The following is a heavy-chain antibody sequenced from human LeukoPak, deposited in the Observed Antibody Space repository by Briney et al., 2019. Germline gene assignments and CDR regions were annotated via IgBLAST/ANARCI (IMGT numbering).Heavy chain of an antibody. V-gene: IGHV1-24*01. J-gene: IGHJ5*02. CDR2: FDPQDGET. CDR3: ARDGSNSGLGWFDP. D-gene: IGHD1-26*01. CDR1: GDTLTELS. Sequence: ASVKVSCKVSGDTLTELSMHWVRQAPGKGLEWMGGFDPQDGETIYAQKFQGRVSTTEDTSTDTAYLELSSLRSEDTAVYYCARDGSNSGLGWFDPWGQGTLVTVSS.